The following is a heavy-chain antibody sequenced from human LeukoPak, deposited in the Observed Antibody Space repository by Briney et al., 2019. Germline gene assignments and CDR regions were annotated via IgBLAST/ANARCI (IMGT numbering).Heavy chain of an antibody. V-gene: IGHV3-30*03. CDR3: AREAMADAFDY. D-gene: IGHD5-18*01. CDR2: ISYDGSNK. J-gene: IGHJ4*02. CDR1: GFTFSSHG. Sequence: GRSLRLSCAASGFTFSSHGMHWVRQAPGKGLEWVAVISYDGSNKYYADSVKGRFTISRDNSKNTLYLQMNSLRAEDTAVYYCAREAMADAFDYWGQGTLVTVSS.